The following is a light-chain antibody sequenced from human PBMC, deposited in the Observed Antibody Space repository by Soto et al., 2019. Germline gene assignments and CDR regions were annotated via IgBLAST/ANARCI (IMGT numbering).Light chain of an antibody. Sequence: EIVLTQSPGTLSLSPGERATLSCRASQSVSSTYLAWLQQKAGQAPRLLIHGASSRAIGIPDRFSGSGSGTDFTLTISRLEPEDFAVYYWQQYGSSRWTFGQGTKVEIK. V-gene: IGKV3-20*01. CDR2: GAS. CDR3: QQYGSSRWT. J-gene: IGKJ1*01. CDR1: QSVSSTY.